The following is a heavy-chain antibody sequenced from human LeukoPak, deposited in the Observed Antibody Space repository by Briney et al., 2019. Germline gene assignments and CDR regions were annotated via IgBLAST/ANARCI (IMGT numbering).Heavy chain of an antibody. J-gene: IGHJ6*03. CDR2: INHSGST. V-gene: IGHV4-34*01. CDR1: GGSFSGYY. D-gene: IGHD2-2*01. CDR3: ARVPPYCSSTSCYWTQRKYYMDV. Sequence: PSETLSLTCAVYGGSFSGYYWRWIRQPPGKGLEWIGEINHSGSTNYNPSLKSRVTISVDTSKNQFSLKLSSVTAADTAVYYCARVPPYCSSTSCYWTQRKYYMDVWGKGTTVTVSS.